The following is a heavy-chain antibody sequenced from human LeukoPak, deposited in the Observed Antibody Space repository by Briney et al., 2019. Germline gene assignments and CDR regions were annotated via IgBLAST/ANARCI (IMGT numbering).Heavy chain of an antibody. CDR3: AGSLGCCSGGSCYPEYYFDY. CDR1: GGSISSYY. Sequence: PSETLSLTCTVSGGSISSYYWSWIRQPPGKGLEWIGYIYYSGSTNYNPSLKSRVTISVDTSKNQFSLKLSSVTAADTAVYYCAGSLGCCSGGSCYPEYYFDYWGQGTLVTVSS. CDR2: IYYSGST. J-gene: IGHJ4*02. V-gene: IGHV4-59*01. D-gene: IGHD2-15*01.